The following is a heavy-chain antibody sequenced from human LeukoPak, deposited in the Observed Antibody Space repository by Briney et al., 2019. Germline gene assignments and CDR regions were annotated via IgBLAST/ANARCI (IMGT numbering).Heavy chain of an antibody. J-gene: IGHJ3*02. D-gene: IGHD2-21*01. Sequence: GGSLRLSCAASGFTFSIYSMNWVRQAPGKGLEWVSPISSASGYTYSADSVKGRFTISRDNAKNSLYLQLNSLRAEDTAVYYRARDYSDTGSFDIWGQGTMVTVSS. CDR1: GFTFSIYS. CDR2: ISSASGYT. CDR3: ARDYSDTGSFDI. V-gene: IGHV3-21*06.